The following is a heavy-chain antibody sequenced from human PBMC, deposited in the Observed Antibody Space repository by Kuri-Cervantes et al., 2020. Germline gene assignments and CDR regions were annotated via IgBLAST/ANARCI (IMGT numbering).Heavy chain of an antibody. CDR1: GFTFSDHY. CDR2: ARNKANSYTT. D-gene: IGHD1-26*01. Sequence: GESLKISCAASGFTFSDHYMDWVRQAPGKGLEWVGRARNKANSYTTEYAASVKGRFTISTDDSKNSLYLQMNSLRAEDTAVYYCAIPIGGSYGEEIWGQGTMVTVSS. J-gene: IGHJ3*02. V-gene: IGHV3-72*01. CDR3: AIPIGGSYGEEI.